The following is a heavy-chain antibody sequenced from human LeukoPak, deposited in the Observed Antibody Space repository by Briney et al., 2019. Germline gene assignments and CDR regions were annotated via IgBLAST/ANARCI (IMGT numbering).Heavy chain of an antibody. J-gene: IGHJ4*02. CDR2: FDPEDGET. CDR3: ATTVVGWTGYSYGPPRDY. D-gene: IGHD5-18*01. Sequence: ASVKVSCKVSGYTLTELSMHWVRQAPGKGPEWMGGFDPEDGETIYAQKFQGRVTMTEDTSTDTAYMELSSLRSEDTAVYYCATTVVGWTGYSYGPPRDYWGQGTLVTVSS. V-gene: IGHV1-24*01. CDR1: GYTLTELS.